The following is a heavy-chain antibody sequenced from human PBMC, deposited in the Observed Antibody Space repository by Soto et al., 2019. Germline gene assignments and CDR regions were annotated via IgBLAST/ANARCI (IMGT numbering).Heavy chain of an antibody. V-gene: IGHV3-30-3*01. D-gene: IGHD3-22*01. CDR2: ISYDGSNK. J-gene: IGHJ4*02. CDR1: GFTFSSYA. Sequence: QVQLVESGGGVVQPGRSLRLSCAASGFTFSSYAMHWVRQAPGKGLEWVAVISYDGSNKYYADSVKGRFTISRDNSKNTLYLQMNSLRAEDTAVYYCARDFVDRYYDSSGYYPGDYWGQGTLVTVSS. CDR3: ARDFVDRYYDSSGYYPGDY.